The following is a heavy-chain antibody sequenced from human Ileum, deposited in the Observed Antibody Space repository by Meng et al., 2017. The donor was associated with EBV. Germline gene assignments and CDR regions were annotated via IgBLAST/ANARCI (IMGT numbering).Heavy chain of an antibody. CDR2: TSHSGST. V-gene: IGHV4-4*02. D-gene: IGHD3-22*01. CDR3: ASSDYYRSDY. CDR1: GGSISRSDW. Sequence: QWSARGSGKPSWTLSPTCAVSGGSISRSDWWSWVRQPPGKGLEWIGETSHSGSTNYSPSLKSRVTISLDKSKNQLSLKLNSVTAADTAVYYCASSDYYRSDYWGQGTLVTVSS. J-gene: IGHJ4*02.